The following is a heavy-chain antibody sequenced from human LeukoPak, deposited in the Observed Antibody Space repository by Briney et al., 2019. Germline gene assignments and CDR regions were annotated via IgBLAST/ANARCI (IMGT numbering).Heavy chain of an antibody. J-gene: IGHJ3*02. CDR3: ARAPPAVPFDI. CDR2: ISSSRSSYI. Sequence: GGSLRLSCAASGFTFSNYNMNWVRQAPGKGLEWVSTISSSRSSYIYYADSVKGRFTISRDNAKNSLYLQMNSLRAEDTAVYYCARAPPAVPFDIWGQGTMVTVSS. D-gene: IGHD6-6*01. V-gene: IGHV3-21*01. CDR1: GFTFSNYN.